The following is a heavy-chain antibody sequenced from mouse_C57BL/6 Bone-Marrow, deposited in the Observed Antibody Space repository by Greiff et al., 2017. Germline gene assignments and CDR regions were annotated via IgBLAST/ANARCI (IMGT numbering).Heavy chain of an antibody. CDR1: GFTFTDYY. CDR3: ASRYYSNPFAY. V-gene: IGHV7-3*01. D-gene: IGHD2-5*01. Sequence: EVMLVESGGGLVQPWGSLSLSCAASGFTFTDYYMSWVRQPPGKALGWLGFIRNKANGYTTEYSASVKGRFTISRDNSQSILYLQMNALRAEDSATYYCASRYYSNPFAYWGQGTLVTVSA. CDR2: IRNKANGYTT. J-gene: IGHJ3*01.